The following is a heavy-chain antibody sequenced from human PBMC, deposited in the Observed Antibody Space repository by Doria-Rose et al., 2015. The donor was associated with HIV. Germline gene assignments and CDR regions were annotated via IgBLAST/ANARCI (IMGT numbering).Heavy chain of an antibody. CDR3: ARIKSSRWYHKYYFDF. CDR1: GVSLSSPGMG. D-gene: IGHD6-13*01. V-gene: IGHV2-26*01. J-gene: IGHJ4*02. CDR2: IFSDDER. Sequence: QITLKESGPVLVKPTETLTLTCTVSGVSLSSPGMGVSWIRQPPGKALEWLANIFSDDERSYKTSLKSRLTISRGTSNSQVVLTMTDMDPVGTATYYCARIKSSRWYHKYYFDFWGQGTLVIVSA.